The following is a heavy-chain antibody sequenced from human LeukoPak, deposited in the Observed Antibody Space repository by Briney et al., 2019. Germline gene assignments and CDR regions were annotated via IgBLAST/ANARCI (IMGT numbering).Heavy chain of an antibody. CDR1: GFTFNSYS. D-gene: IGHD6-19*01. Sequence: GGSLRLSCAASGFTFNSYSMNWVPQAPGKGLEWVSSISSTGRYIYSADALKDRFTISRDNAKNTLYLQMNSLRAEDTALYYCARGQARVVAGPSQREQEHFFDSGGQGTPVTVSS. CDR3: ARGQARVVAGPSQREQEHFFDS. V-gene: IGHV3-21*01. J-gene: IGHJ4*02. CDR2: ISSTGRYI.